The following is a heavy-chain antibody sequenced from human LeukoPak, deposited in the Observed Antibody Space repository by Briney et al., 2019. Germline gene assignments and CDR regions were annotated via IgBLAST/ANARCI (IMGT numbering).Heavy chain of an antibody. D-gene: IGHD2-21*02. CDR3: AKDIVVVTALDY. J-gene: IGHJ4*02. Sequence: GGSLRLSCAASEFTFSSHAMSWVRQAPGKGLEWVSAISGSGGSTYYADSVKGRFTISRDNSKNTLYLQMNSLRAEDTAVYYCAKDIVVVTALDYWGQGTLVTVSS. CDR1: EFTFSSHA. V-gene: IGHV3-23*01. CDR2: ISGSGGST.